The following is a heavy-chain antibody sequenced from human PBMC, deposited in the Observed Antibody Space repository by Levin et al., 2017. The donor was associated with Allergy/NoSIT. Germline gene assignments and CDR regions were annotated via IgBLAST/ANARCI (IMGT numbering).Heavy chain of an antibody. CDR2: MNPNSGNT. Sequence: GGSLRLSCKASGYTFTSYDINWVRQATGQGLEWMGWMNPNSGNTGYAQKFQGRVTMTRNTSISTAYMELSSLRSEDTAVYYCARVGLPFDYWGQGTLVTVSS. CDR3: ARVGLPFDY. V-gene: IGHV1-8*01. J-gene: IGHJ4*02. CDR1: GYTFTSYD.